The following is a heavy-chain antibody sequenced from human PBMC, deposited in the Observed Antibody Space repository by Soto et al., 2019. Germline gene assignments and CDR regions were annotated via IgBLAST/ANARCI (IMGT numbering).Heavy chain of an antibody. J-gene: IGHJ5*02. V-gene: IGHV3-30*18. CDR2: IKSDGRNT. CDR1: GFTFRSYG. D-gene: IGHD3-3*01. Sequence: QVKLVESGGGVVQSGRSRRLSCAASGFTFRSYGMHWVRQSPGKGLEWVAVIKSDGRNTDYADSVKGRFFISRDNTRNMLYLRMNSLRADDTAVYYCAKPRSRLEWPPFDPWGHGNLLTVSS. CDR3: AKPRSRLEWPPFDP.